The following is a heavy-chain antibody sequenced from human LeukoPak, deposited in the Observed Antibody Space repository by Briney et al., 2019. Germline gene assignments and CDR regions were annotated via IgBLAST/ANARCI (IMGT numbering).Heavy chain of an antibody. CDR1: GLTFSRYA. CDR2: ISKDGSNK. Sequence: GGSLRLSCAASGLTFSRYAMHWVRQAPGEGLELVALISKDGSNKYYADSVKGRFSISRDNSKNTLYLQMNSLRAEDTAVYYCTRIPITGTTSFDYWGQGTLVTVSS. D-gene: IGHD1-20*01. J-gene: IGHJ4*02. V-gene: IGHV3-30-3*01. CDR3: TRIPITGTTSFDY.